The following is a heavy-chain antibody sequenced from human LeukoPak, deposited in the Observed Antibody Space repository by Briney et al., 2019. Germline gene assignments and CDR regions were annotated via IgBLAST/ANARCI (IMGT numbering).Heavy chain of an antibody. Sequence: GESLKISCKGSGYSFSSYWIGWVRQMPGKGVEWMGIIYPSDSDTRYSPSFQGQVTISADKSISTAYLQWSSVKASDTAMYYCARRRSVYIGYDSWGQGTLVTVSS. J-gene: IGHJ4*02. CDR2: IYPSDSDT. CDR1: GYSFSSYW. D-gene: IGHD5-12*01. CDR3: ARRRSVYIGYDS. V-gene: IGHV5-51*01.